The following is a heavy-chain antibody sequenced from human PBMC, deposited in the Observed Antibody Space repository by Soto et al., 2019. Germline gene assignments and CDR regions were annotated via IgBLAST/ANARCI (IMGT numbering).Heavy chain of an antibody. Sequence: QAGGSLRLSCAASGVSFSTYEMNWVRQAPGKGLEGVSYISKSSIDIYYADSVKGRFTISRDNSNNSLYLHMRSLSVEDTALYYCAHGKYGRFNLAAFDIWGQGTMVTVSS. CDR3: AHGKYGRFNLAAFDI. J-gene: IGHJ3*02. V-gene: IGHV3-48*03. CDR1: GVSFSTYE. D-gene: IGHD3-10*01. CDR2: ISKSSIDI.